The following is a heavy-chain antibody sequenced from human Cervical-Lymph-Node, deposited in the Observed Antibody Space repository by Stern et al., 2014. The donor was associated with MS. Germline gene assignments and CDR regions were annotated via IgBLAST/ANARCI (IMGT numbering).Heavy chain of an antibody. J-gene: IGHJ5*02. Sequence: EVQLVESGGGLVQPGGSLRLSCAASGFTFSSYAMSWVRQAPGKGLEWVSAISGSGGSTYYADSVKGRFTISRDNSKNTLYLQMNSLRAEDTAVYYCAKDSRSYCGGDCYSYWFDPWGQGTLVTVSS. V-gene: IGHV3-23*04. CDR2: ISGSGGST. D-gene: IGHD2-21*02. CDR1: GFTFSSYA. CDR3: AKDSRSYCGGDCYSYWFDP.